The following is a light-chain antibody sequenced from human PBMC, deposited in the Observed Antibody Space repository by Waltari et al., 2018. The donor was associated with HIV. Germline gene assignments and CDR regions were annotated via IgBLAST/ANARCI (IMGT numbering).Light chain of an antibody. CDR3: ISYISSSTPV. CDR1: DFDIYGYNF. J-gene: IGLJ3*02. CDR2: EVS. Sequence: QSALTQPASVSGSPGQSITISCTGADFDIYGYNFVSWFQHHPGKAPTVIIYEVSNRPSGVSYRFSGSKSGNTASLTISGRQPEDEAEYFCISYISSSTPVFGGGTKLTVL. V-gene: IGLV2-14*01.